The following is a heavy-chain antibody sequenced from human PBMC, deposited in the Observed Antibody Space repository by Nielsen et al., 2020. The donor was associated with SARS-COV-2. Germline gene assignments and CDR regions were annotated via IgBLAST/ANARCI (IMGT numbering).Heavy chain of an antibody. CDR1: GGTFSSYA. J-gene: IGHJ6*03. Sequence: SVKVSCKASGGTFSSYAISWVRQAPGQGLEWMGGIIPIFGTANYAQKFQGRVTITADESTSTACMELSSLRSEDTAVYYCASPGGYQLPKYYYYYYYMDVRGKGTTVTVSS. V-gene: IGHV1-69*13. CDR2: IIPIFGTA. CDR3: ASPGGYQLPKYYYYYYYMDV. D-gene: IGHD2-2*01.